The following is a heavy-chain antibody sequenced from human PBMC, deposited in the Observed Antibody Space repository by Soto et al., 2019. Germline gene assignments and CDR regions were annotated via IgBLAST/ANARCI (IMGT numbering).Heavy chain of an antibody. CDR3: ARDRWEFQLFYYGLDV. Sequence: PGGSLRLSCAASGFTFSNYGMHWVRQAPGKGLEWVAIIWYDGSNDYYVDSVKGRFTIPRDNSKNTLSLQMNSLRAEDTAVYYCARDRWEFQLFYYGLDVWGQGTTVTVSS. D-gene: IGHD1-26*01. V-gene: IGHV3-33*01. CDR2: IWYDGSND. CDR1: GFTFSNYG. J-gene: IGHJ6*02.